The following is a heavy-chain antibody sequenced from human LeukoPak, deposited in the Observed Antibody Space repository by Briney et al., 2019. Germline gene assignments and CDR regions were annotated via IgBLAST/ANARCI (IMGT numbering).Heavy chain of an antibody. CDR1: GYTFTSYG. Sequence: ASVKVSCKASGYTFTSYGISWVRQAPGQGLEWMGWISAYNGNTNYAQKLQGRVTMTTDTSTSTAYMELRSLRSDDTAVYYCASEGNWNGDTGGFDPWGQGTLVTVSS. J-gene: IGHJ5*02. CDR3: ASEGNWNGDTGGFDP. CDR2: ISAYNGNT. V-gene: IGHV1-18*01. D-gene: IGHD1-20*01.